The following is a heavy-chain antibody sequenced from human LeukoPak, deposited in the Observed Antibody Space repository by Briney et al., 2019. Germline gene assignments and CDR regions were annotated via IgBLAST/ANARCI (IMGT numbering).Heavy chain of an antibody. D-gene: IGHD3-10*01. CDR1: GFTFSSYG. CDR2: ISYDGSNK. V-gene: IGHV3-30*18. Sequence: GGSLRLSCAASGFTFSSYGMHWVRQAPGKGLEGVAIISYDGSNKYYADSVKGRFTISRDNSKNTLYLQMNSLRAEDTAVYYCAKNYYGSGSYCNDYWGQGTLVTVSS. CDR3: AKNYYGSGSYCNDY. J-gene: IGHJ4*02.